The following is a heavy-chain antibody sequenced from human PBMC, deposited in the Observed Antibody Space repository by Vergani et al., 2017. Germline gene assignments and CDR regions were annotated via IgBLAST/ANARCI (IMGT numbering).Heavy chain of an antibody. CDR1: GTSISGSSDY. CDR2: IFYTGTS. Sequence: QLQLQESGPGLLKPSETLSLTCSVSGTSISGSSDYWGWIRQPPGKGLEWIGSIFYTGTSYYNPSLESRATNSVDTSKNQFSLKLSSVTAADTAVYYCARHQVGMVRGVITYYYYYYGMDVWGQGTTVTVSS. D-gene: IGHD3-10*01. J-gene: IGHJ6*02. CDR3: ARHQVGMVRGVITYYYYYYGMDV. V-gene: IGHV4-39*01.